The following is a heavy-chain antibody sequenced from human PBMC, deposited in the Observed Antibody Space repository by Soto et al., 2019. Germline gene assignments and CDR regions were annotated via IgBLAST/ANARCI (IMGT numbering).Heavy chain of an antibody. V-gene: IGHV3-23*01. J-gene: IGHJ5*02. D-gene: IGHD3-3*01. CDR2: ISGSGGST. CDR1: GFTFGNFW. CDR3: AKAHLYYDFWSGDGNDNWFDP. Sequence: GGSLRLSCVTSGFTFGNFWLTWVRQAPGKGLEWVSAISGSGGSTYYADSVKGRFTISRDNSKNTLYLQMNSLRAEDTAVYYCAKAHLYYDFWSGDGNDNWFDPWGQGTLVTVSS.